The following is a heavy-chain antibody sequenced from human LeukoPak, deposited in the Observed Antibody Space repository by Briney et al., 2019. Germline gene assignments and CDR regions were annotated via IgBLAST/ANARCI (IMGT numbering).Heavy chain of an antibody. CDR2: MNPNSGNT. Sequence: GASVKVSCKASGYTFTSYGINWVRQATGQGLEWMGWMNPNSGNTGYAQKFQGRVTMTRNTSISTAYMELGSLRSEDTAVYYCARADDSTDAFDIWGQGTMVTVSS. CDR1: GYTFTSYG. D-gene: IGHD3-22*01. V-gene: IGHV1-8*02. J-gene: IGHJ3*02. CDR3: ARADDSTDAFDI.